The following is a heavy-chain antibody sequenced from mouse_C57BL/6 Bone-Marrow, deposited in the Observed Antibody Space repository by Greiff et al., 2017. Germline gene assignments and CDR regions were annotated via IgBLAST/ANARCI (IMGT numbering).Heavy chain of an antibody. CDR2: IYPSSGNT. Sequence: QVQLQQSGAELVRPGASVKLSCKASGYTFTSYGISWVKQSTGQGLEWIGKIYPSSGNTYYNEKVKGKATLTADKSSSTSYMELSSLTSEDSAVYFCGRQGAIDYGDQGTSVTVSS. CDR1: GYTFTSYG. V-gene: IGHV1-81*01. CDR3: GRQGAIDY. J-gene: IGHJ4*01.